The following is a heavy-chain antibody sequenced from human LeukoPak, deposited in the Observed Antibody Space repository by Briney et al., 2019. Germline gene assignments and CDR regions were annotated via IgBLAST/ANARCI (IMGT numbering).Heavy chain of an antibody. J-gene: IGHJ3*02. CDR1: GGSISSGDYY. Sequence: SQTLSLTCTVSGGSISSGDYYWSWIRQPPGKGLEWIGYIYYSGSTYYNPYLKSRVTISVDTSKNQFSLKLSSVTAADTAVYYCARWRVRDYVWGSYDAFDIWGQGTMVTVSS. CDR2: IYYSGST. V-gene: IGHV4-30-4*01. CDR3: ARWRVRDYVWGSYDAFDI. D-gene: IGHD3-16*01.